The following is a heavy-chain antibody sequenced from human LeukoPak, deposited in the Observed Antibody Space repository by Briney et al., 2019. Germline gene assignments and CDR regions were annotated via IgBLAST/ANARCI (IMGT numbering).Heavy chain of an antibody. V-gene: IGHV1-2*02. Sequence: GASVKVSCKASGYTFTGYYMHWVRQAPGQGLEWMGWINPNSGGTNYAQKFQGRVTMTRDTSISTAYMELSRLRSDDTAVYYCARGHDILTGSIYDYWGQGTLVTVSS. J-gene: IGHJ4*02. D-gene: IGHD3-9*01. CDR2: INPNSGGT. CDR3: ARGHDILTGSIYDY. CDR1: GYTFTGYY.